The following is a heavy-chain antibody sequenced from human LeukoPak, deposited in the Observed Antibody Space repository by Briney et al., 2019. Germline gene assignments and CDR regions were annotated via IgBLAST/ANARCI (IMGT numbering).Heavy chain of an antibody. D-gene: IGHD5-24*01. CDR1: GFTFSSYG. J-gene: IGHJ4*02. CDR3: AKGWLGKFDY. CDR2: ISYDGSNK. V-gene: IGHV3-30*18. Sequence: GGSLRLSCAASGFTFSSYGMHWVRQAPGKGLEWVAVISYDGSNKYYADSVKGRFTISRDNSKNTLYLQMNSLRAEDTAVYYCAKGWLGKFDYWGQGTLATVSS.